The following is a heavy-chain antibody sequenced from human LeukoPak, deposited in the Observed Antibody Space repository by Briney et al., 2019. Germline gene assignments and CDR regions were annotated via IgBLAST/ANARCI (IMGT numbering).Heavy chain of an antibody. D-gene: IGHD5-18*01. CDR2: VVPIFGTA. J-gene: IGHJ3*02. Sequence: ASVKVSCEASGGTFSSYAISWVRQTPGQGLEWMRGVVPIFGTANYAQKFQGRVTITADESTSTAYMELSSLRSEDTAVYYCASPSRGYSYVNDAFDIWGQGTMVTVSS. V-gene: IGHV1-69*13. CDR3: ASPSRGYSYVNDAFDI. CDR1: GGTFSSYA.